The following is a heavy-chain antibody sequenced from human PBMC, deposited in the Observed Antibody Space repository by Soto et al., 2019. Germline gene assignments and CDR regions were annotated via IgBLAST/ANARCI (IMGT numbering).Heavy chain of an antibody. CDR1: GGSISSYY. Sequence: SETLSLTCTVSGGSISSYYWSWIRQPPGKGLEWIGYIYYSGSTNYNPSLKSRVTISVDTSKNQFSLKLSPVTAADTAVYYCARVPEGRYCTNGVCYTPHFDYWGQGTLVTVSS. D-gene: IGHD2-8*01. J-gene: IGHJ4*02. V-gene: IGHV4-59*01. CDR3: ARVPEGRYCTNGVCYTPHFDY. CDR2: IYYSGST.